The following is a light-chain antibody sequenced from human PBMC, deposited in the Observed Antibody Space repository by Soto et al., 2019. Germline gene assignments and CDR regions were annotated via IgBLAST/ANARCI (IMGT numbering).Light chain of an antibody. CDR3: QQYNTYST. V-gene: IGKV1-5*01. Sequence: DIQMTQSPSTLSASVGDRVTIACRASQSIRSWLAWYQQKPGKAPKLLIYDASSLHSGVPSRFSGSGSGTEFTLTISSLQPDDFATYYCQQYNTYSTFGQGTTVXIK. CDR2: DAS. J-gene: IGKJ1*01. CDR1: QSIRSW.